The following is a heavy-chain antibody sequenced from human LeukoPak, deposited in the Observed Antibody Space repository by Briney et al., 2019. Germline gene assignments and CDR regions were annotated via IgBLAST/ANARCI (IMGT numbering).Heavy chain of an antibody. CDR1: GFTFSSYW. CDR2: IKQDGSEK. J-gene: IGHJ4*02. CDR3: AKVSSGWKYYFDY. D-gene: IGHD6-19*01. Sequence: GGSLRLSCAASGFTFSSYWMSWVRQAPGTGLEWVANIKQDGSEKYYVDSAKGRFTISRDNAKNSLYLQMNSLRVEDTAVYYCAKVSSGWKYYFDYWGQGTLVTVSS. V-gene: IGHV3-7*01.